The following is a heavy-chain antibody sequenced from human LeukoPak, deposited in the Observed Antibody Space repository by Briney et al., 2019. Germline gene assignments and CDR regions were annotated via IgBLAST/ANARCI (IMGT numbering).Heavy chain of an antibody. D-gene: IGHD6-13*01. J-gene: IGHJ6*02. V-gene: IGHV1-46*01. Sequence: ASVKVSCKASRYTFTSYYMHWVRQAPRQGLEWMGIINPSGGSTSYAQKFQGRVTMTRDTSTSTVYMELSSLRSEDTAVYYCARDSTTAAGGMDVWGQGTTVTVSS. CDR1: RYTFTSYY. CDR3: ARDSTTAAGGMDV. CDR2: INPSGGST.